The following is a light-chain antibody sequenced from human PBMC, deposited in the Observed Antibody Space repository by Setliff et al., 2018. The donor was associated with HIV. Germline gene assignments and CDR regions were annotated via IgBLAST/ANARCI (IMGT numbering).Light chain of an antibody. CDR1: SSDIGAYNY. Sequence: QPALTQPASVSGSPGQSITISCTGTSSDIGAYNYVSWYQQHPGKAPKLLIYDVSSRPSGVSTRFSGSKSGNTASLTISGLQAADEADYYCSSYTSSGTLVFGTGTKVTVL. V-gene: IGLV2-14*01. CDR2: DVS. CDR3: SSYTSSGTLV. J-gene: IGLJ1*01.